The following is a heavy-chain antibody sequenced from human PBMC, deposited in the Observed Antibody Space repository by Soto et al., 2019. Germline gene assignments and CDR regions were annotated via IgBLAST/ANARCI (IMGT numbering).Heavy chain of an antibody. CDR2: IFPSGST. Sequence: QLQLQESGSGLVKPSQTLSLTCAVSGGSISSGGYSWSWIRQPPGKGLEWIGYIFPSGSTYYNPSLTSRVTIPIDNPKNQFSLRFTSVTAADTVVYYCARGGGSGSPDWYFDLWGRGTLVTVSS. V-gene: IGHV4-30-2*01. D-gene: IGHD1-26*01. CDR1: GGSISSGGYS. J-gene: IGHJ2*01. CDR3: ARGGGSGSPDWYFDL.